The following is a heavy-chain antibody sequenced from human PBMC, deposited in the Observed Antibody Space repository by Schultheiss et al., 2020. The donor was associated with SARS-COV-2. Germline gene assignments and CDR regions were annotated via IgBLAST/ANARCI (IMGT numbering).Heavy chain of an antibody. D-gene: IGHD3-22*01. J-gene: IGHJ4*02. Sequence: GSLRLSCTVSGGSISSYYWSWIRQPPGKDLEWVGYIFYSGNTDYNPSLKSRLTISVDTSKNQFSLKLRSVTAADTAVYFCARCSSGYYGFDSWGQGTLVTVSS. CDR2: IFYSGNT. V-gene: IGHV4-59*01. CDR1: GGSISSYY. CDR3: ARCSSGYYGFDS.